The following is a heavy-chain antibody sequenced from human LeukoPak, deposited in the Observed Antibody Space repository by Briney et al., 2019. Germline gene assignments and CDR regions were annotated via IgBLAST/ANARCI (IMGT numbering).Heavy chain of an antibody. V-gene: IGHV4-59*01. D-gene: IGHD4-17*01. CDR1: GGSINNYY. CDR2: IYYRGST. J-gene: IGHJ4*02. Sequence: PSETLSLTCTVSGGSINNYYWSWIRQPPGRGLEWIGYIYYRGSTNYNPSLKGRVTFSVDTSKNQFSLKLSSVTAADTAVYYCARGGDYGDLRYFDYWGQGTLVTVSS. CDR3: ARGGDYGDLRYFDY.